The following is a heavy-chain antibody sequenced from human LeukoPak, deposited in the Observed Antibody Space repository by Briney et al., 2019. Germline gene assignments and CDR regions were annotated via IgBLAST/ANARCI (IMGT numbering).Heavy chain of an antibody. V-gene: IGHV3-23*01. CDR2: ISAGGRT. J-gene: IGHJ4*02. CDR3: TKYCSGAGCYSGLDY. CDR1: GFTFSNYA. D-gene: IGHD2-15*01. Sequence: PGGSLRLSCAASGFTFSNYAMTWVRQAPGEGLEWVSIISAGGRTDYADSVKGRFTISRDNSKNTVYLQTNSLRAEDTALYYCTKYCSGAGCYSGLDYWGQGTQLTVSS.